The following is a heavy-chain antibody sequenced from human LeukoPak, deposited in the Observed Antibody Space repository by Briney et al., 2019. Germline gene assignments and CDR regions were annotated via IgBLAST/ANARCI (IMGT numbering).Heavy chain of an antibody. CDR1: GFTFSSYG. CDR2: IRYDGSNK. Sequence: PGGSLRLSCVASGFTFSSYGMHWVRQAPGKGLEWVAFIRYDGSNKYYADSVKGRFTISRDNSKNTLYLQMNSLRAEDTAVYYCAKGDDSTPWYWGQGTLVTVSS. J-gene: IGHJ4*02. D-gene: IGHD3-22*01. CDR3: AKGDDSTPWY. V-gene: IGHV3-30*02.